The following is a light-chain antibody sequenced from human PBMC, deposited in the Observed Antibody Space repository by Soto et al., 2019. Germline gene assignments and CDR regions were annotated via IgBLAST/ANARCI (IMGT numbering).Light chain of an antibody. CDR2: SND. CDR3: VSWDDSLNRYV. Sequence: QSALTQRPSASGPPGQRVTIGCSGRRSNVGSTTVSWYQQLPRTAPRLLIHSNDQRPSGVPDRFSGSKSGSSASLAISGLQSEDEADYYCVSWDDSLNRYVFGSGTKVTVL. CDR1: RSNVGSTT. V-gene: IGLV1-44*01. J-gene: IGLJ1*01.